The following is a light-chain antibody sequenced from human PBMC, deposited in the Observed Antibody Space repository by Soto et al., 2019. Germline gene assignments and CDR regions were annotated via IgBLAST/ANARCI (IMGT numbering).Light chain of an antibody. V-gene: IGKV3-11*01. CDR1: QSVSSS. CDR3: QQRSNWPPT. Sequence: EIMMTQSPATLSVSAGERATLSCRASQSVSSSLAWYQQKHGQAPRLLIYAASTRATGIPDRFSGGGYGTDFNLTISRLETEDFAVYYCQQRSNWPPTFGQGTRLEIK. CDR2: AAS. J-gene: IGKJ5*01.